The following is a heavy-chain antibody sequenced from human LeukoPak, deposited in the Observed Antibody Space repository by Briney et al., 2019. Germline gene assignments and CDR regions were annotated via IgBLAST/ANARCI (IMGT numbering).Heavy chain of an antibody. J-gene: IGHJ3*02. V-gene: IGHV1-46*01. Sequence: ASVTVSFTASGYTFTSYYMHWVRQAPGQGLEWMGIINPSGGSTSYAQKFQGRVTMTRDTSTSTVYMELSSLRSEDTAVYYCARGSKDIVVVTAINDAFDIWGQGTMVTDFS. CDR1: GYTFTSYY. CDR3: ARGSKDIVVVTAINDAFDI. D-gene: IGHD2-21*02. CDR2: INPSGGST.